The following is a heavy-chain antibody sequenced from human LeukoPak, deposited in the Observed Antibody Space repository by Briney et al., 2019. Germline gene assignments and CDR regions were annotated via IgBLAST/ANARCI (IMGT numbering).Heavy chain of an antibody. D-gene: IGHD3-10*01. CDR1: GYTLTELS. Sequence: GASEKVSCKVSGYTLTELSMHWVRQAPGKGLEWMGGFDPEDGETIYAQKFQGRVTMTEDTSTDTAYMELSSLRSEYTAVYYCATVHYYGSGSRPFDYWGQGTLVTVSS. V-gene: IGHV1-24*01. CDR3: ATVHYYGSGSRPFDY. J-gene: IGHJ4*02. CDR2: FDPEDGET.